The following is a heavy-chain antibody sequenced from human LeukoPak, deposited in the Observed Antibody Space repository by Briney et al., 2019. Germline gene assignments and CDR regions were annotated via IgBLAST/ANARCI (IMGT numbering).Heavy chain of an antibody. Sequence: GGSLRLSCAASGFTFSSYSMNWVRQAPGKGLEWVSSISSSSSYICYADSVKGRFTISRDNAKNSLYLQMNSLRAEDTAVYYCARDGTTVTFFDYWGQGTLVTVSS. V-gene: IGHV3-21*01. CDR2: ISSSSSYI. D-gene: IGHD4-17*01. J-gene: IGHJ4*02. CDR3: ARDGTTVTFFDY. CDR1: GFTFSSYS.